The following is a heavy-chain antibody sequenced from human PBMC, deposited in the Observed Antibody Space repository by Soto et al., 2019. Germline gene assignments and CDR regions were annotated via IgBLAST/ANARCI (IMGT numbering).Heavy chain of an antibody. V-gene: IGHV3-23*01. Sequence: GGSLRLSCAASGFTFRSYPLSWVRQVPGKGLEWVSAISASGGTTYYADSVKGRFTISKDNSKNTLYLQMNSLRAEDTAVYYCANPVGGMDVWGQGTTVTVSS. CDR2: ISASGGTT. CDR3: ANPVGGMDV. J-gene: IGHJ6*02. D-gene: IGHD1-26*01. CDR1: GFTFRSYP.